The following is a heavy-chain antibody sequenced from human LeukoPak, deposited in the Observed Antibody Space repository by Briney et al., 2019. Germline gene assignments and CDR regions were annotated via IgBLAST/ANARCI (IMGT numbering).Heavy chain of an antibody. D-gene: IGHD5-12*01. CDR2: INPNSGGT. CDR1: GYTFTGYY. V-gene: IGHV1-2*02. J-gene: IGHJ6*02. Sequence: ASVKVSCKASGYTFTGYYMHWVRQAPGQGLEWMGWINPNSGGTNYAQKFQGRVTMTRDTSTSTAYMELSRLRSDDTAVYYCARDGSSGYVYYYYYGMDVWGQGTTVTVSS. CDR3: ARDGSSGYVYYYYYGMDV.